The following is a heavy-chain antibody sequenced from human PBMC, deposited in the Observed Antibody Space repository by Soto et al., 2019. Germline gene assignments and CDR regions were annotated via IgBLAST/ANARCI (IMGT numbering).Heavy chain of an antibody. Sequence: SETLSLTCAVYGGSFSGYYWSWIRQPPGKGLEWIGEINHSGSTNYNPSLKSRVTISVDTSKNQFSLKLSSVTAADTAVYYCARGYNRLDYFDYWGQGTLVTVSS. CDR1: GGSFSGYY. CDR2: INHSGST. D-gene: IGHD1-1*01. CDR3: ARGYNRLDYFDY. J-gene: IGHJ4*02. V-gene: IGHV4-34*01.